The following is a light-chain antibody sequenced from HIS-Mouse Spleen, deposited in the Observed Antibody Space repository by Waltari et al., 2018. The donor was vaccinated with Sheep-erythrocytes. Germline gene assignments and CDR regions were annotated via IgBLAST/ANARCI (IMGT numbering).Light chain of an antibody. V-gene: IGLV2-23*01. CDR1: SSDVGGYNL. CDR2: EGS. CDR3: CSYAGSSTWV. Sequence: QSALTQPASVSGSPGHSIAIPCPGTSSDVGGYNLVSRYQQHPGKAPKLMIYEGSKRPSGVSNRFSGSKSGNTASLTISGLQAEDEADYYCCSYAGSSTWVFGGGTKLTVL. J-gene: IGLJ3*02.